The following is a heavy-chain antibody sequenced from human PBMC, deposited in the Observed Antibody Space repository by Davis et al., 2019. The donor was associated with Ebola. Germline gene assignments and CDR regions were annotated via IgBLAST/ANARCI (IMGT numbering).Heavy chain of an antibody. CDR3: AREGRYGDYVHGY. D-gene: IGHD4-17*01. CDR1: GFTFSNAW. V-gene: IGHV3-15*01. Sequence: GESLKISCAASGFTFSNAWMSWVRQAPGKGLEWVGRIKSKTDGGTTDYAAPVKGRFTISRDDSKNTLYLQMNSLRAEDTAVYYCAREGRYGDYVHGYWGQGTLVTVSS. J-gene: IGHJ4*02. CDR2: IKSKTDGGTT.